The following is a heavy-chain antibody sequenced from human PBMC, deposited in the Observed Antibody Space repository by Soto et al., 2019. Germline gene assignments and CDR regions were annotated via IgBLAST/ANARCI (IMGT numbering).Heavy chain of an antibody. CDR3: AKGPAIVLVPAAMNYYYGMDV. CDR1: GCTFSRYG. J-gene: IGHJ6*02. V-gene: IGHV3-30*18. D-gene: IGHD2-2*01. CDR2: ISYDGSNK. Sequence: QVQLVESGGGVVQPGRALRLSCAASGCTFSRYGMHWVRQAPGKEMEWVAVISYDGSNKYYADSVKGRFTISRDNSKNTLYLQMNSLRAEDTAVYYCAKGPAIVLVPAAMNYYYGMDVWGQGTTVTVSS.